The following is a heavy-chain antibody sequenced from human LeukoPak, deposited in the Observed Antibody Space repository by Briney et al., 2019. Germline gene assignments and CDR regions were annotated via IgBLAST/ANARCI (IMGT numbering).Heavy chain of an antibody. J-gene: IGHJ5*02. CDR1: GFSVSSTY. V-gene: IGHV3-66*03. Sequence: PEGSLRLTCAASGFSVSSTYMSWVRQAPGKGLEWVSLIYTSGSTFYADSVMGRFTISRDNSKNTLFLQMNSLRAEDSAVYYCTRDRAGTQSWVEFDLWGQGTLVTVSS. CDR3: TRDRAGTQSWVEFDL. D-gene: IGHD3-10*01. CDR2: IYTSGST.